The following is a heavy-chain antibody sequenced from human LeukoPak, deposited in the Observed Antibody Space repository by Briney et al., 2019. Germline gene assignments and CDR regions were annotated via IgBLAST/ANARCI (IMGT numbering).Heavy chain of an antibody. CDR2: IYYSGST. Sequence: SQTLSLTCTVSGGSISSGGYYWSWIRQHPGKGLEWIGYIYYSGSTYYNPSLKSRVTISVDTSKKQFSLKLSSVTAADTAVYYCARTNGIAVAGFDYWGQGTLVTVSS. D-gene: IGHD6-19*01. CDR1: GGSISSGGYY. V-gene: IGHV4-31*03. CDR3: ARTNGIAVAGFDY. J-gene: IGHJ4*02.